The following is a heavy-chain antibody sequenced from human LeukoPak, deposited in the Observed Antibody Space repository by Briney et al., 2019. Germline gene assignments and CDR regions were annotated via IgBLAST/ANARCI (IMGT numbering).Heavy chain of an antibody. J-gene: IGHJ4*02. D-gene: IGHD5-12*01. CDR3: VSRGLRLRNNFDY. V-gene: IGHV4-39*01. CDR2: IYYSGST. CDR1: GFTFGSYA. Sequence: PGGSLRLSCAASGFTFGSYAMSWVRQPPGKGLEWIGSIYYSGSTYYNPSLKSRVTISVDTSKNQFSLKLSSVTAADTAVYYCVSRGLRLRNNFDYWGRGTLVTVSS.